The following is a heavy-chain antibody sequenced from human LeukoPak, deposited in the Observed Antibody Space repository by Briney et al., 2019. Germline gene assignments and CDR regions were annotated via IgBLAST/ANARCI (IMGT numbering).Heavy chain of an antibody. CDR2: IYNSGST. CDR3: ARGRNWFDP. Sequence: SQTLSLTCIVSGGSISSGDIYWSWIRQPPGKGLEWIGNIYNSGSTYYNPSLKSRVTMSVDTSKILFSLKLSSVTAADTAVYYCARGRNWFDPWGQGTLVTVSS. D-gene: IGHD5-24*01. J-gene: IGHJ5*02. CDR1: GGSISSGDIY. V-gene: IGHV4-30-4*01.